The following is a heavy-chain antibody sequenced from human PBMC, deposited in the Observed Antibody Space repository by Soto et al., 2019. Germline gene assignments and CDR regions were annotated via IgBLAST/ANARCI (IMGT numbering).Heavy chain of an antibody. V-gene: IGHV3-9*01. CDR3: AKGVATAVPALDY. CDR2: VSWNSGAK. Sequence: PGGSLRLSCVASGFSFDDFVMNWVRQRPGKGVEWVSSVSWNSGAKLYADSVKGRFAISRDSAKKSVYLQMNSLRPDDTAFYYCAKGVATAVPALDYWGQGTLGTVSS. D-gene: IGHD2-21*02. J-gene: IGHJ4*02. CDR1: GFSFDDFV.